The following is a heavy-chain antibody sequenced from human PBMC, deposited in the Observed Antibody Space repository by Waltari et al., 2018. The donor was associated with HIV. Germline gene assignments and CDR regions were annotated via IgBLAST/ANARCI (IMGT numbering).Heavy chain of an antibody. J-gene: IGHJ2*01. Sequence: QVQLQESGPGLVKPSQTLSLTCTVSGGPITSGDYYWTWIRQPAGKGLEWIGRVYTSGSANYNPSLMSRVTMSLDTSKNQFSLKLTSVTAADTAVYYCARGLDILTGHYHWFLDVWGRGTLVTVSS. CDR3: ARGLDILTGHYHWFLDV. D-gene: IGHD3-9*01. CDR1: GGPITSGDYY. CDR2: VYTSGSA. V-gene: IGHV4-61*02.